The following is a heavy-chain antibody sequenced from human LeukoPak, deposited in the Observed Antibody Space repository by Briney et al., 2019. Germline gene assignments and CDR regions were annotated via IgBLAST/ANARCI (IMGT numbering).Heavy chain of an antibody. V-gene: IGHV3-21*01. CDR2: ISSSSSYI. D-gene: IGHD3-3*01. CDR3: ASGGADTYYDFWSGYSGIDY. J-gene: IGHJ4*02. Sequence: GGSLRLSCAASGFTFSSYSMNWVRQAPGKGLEWVSSISSSSSYIYYADSVKGRITISRDNAKNSLYLQMNSLRAEDTAVYYCASGGADTYYDFWSGYSGIDYWGQGTLVTVSS. CDR1: GFTFSSYS.